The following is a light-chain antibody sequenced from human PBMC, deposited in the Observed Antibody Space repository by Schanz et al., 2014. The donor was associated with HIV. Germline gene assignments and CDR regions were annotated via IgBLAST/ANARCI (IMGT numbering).Light chain of an antibody. Sequence: QSALTQPASVSGSRGQSITISCTGTSSDVGGYNYVSWYQQHPGKAPKVMIYDVSNRPSGVSNRFSGSKSGNTASLTISGLQAEDEADYYCSSYTSSTTYVFGTGNKLTVL. J-gene: IGLJ1*01. V-gene: IGLV2-14*03. CDR2: DVS. CDR3: SSYTSSTTYV. CDR1: SSDVGGYNY.